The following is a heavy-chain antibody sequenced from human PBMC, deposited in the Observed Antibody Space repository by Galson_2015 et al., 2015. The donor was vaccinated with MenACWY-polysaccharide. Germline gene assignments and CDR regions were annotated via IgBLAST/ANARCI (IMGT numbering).Heavy chain of an antibody. CDR2: INPSGST. CDR3: SIGKSPYSNY. Sequence: ETLSLACAVYGGSFSGYYWNWVRQPPGEGLEWIGEINPSGSTNYNPSLKSRVTISLDTSKNEFSLKVSSVTAADTAMYYCSIGKSPYSNYRGHGTLVTGSS. CDR1: GGSFSGYY. J-gene: IGHJ4*01. V-gene: IGHV4-34*01. D-gene: IGHD4-11*01.